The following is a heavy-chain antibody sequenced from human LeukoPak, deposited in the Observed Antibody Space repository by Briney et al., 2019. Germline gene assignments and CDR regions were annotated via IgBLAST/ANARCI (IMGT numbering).Heavy chain of an antibody. Sequence: ASVKVSCQASGYTFTGYYMHWVRPAPGQGREWMGWINPNSGGTNYAQKFQGRVTMTRDTSISTAYMELSRLRSDDTAVYYCARVRYFDAPFDYWGQGTLVTVSS. CDR3: ARVRYFDAPFDY. V-gene: IGHV1-2*02. D-gene: IGHD3-9*01. CDR2: INPNSGGT. CDR1: GYTFTGYY. J-gene: IGHJ4*02.